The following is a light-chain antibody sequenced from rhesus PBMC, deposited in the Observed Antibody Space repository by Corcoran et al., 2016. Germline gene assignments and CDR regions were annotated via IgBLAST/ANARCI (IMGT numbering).Light chain of an antibody. Sequence: DIVMTQIPLSLSVTPGEPASISCRSSQSLRNSNGYTYLHWYFQKPGQSPQLLIYEVSNRAAGVPDRFSGSGSCTYFTLKISRVEAEYVGVYYCEQTLQTPGTFGQGTKVDIK. V-gene: IGKV2-78*01. CDR2: EVS. CDR3: EQTLQTPGT. CDR1: QSLRNSNGYTY. J-gene: IGKJ1*01.